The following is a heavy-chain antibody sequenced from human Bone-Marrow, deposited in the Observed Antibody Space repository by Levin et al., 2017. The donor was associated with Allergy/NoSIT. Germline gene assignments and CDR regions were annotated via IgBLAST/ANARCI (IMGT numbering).Heavy chain of an antibody. V-gene: IGHV3-74*01. CDR1: GFTFNIFW. CDR3: ASGPISNY. Sequence: GGSLRLSCAASGFTFNIFWMHWVRQGPGKGLVWVSGIKSDGSRTTYGDSVKGRFTISRDNAKNTLFLQMSSLRAEDTAIYYCASGPISNYWGQGTLVTVSS. J-gene: IGHJ4*02. D-gene: IGHD5-24*01. CDR2: IKSDGSRT.